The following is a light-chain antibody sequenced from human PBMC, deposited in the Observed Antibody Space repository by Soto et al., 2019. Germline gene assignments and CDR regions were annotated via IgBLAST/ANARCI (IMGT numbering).Light chain of an antibody. J-gene: IGLJ2*01. V-gene: IGLV2-11*01. CDR1: SSDVGGYNY. CDR3: CSYAGSYTVV. Sequence: QSVLTQPRSVSGSPGQSVTISCTGTSSDVGGYNYVSWYQQHPGKAPKLMIYDVSKWPSGVPDRFSGSKSDNTASLTISGLQAEDEADYYCCSYAGSYTVVFGGGTKLTVL. CDR2: DVS.